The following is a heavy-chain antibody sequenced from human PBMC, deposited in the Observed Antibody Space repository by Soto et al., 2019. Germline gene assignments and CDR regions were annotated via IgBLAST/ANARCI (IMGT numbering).Heavy chain of an antibody. CDR3: ARFETGIAARPGGYYYYYYMDV. D-gene: IGHD6-6*01. Sequence: ASVKVSCKASGYTFTSYDINWVRQATGQGLEWMGWMNPNSGNTGYAQKFQGRVTMTRNTSISTAYMELSSLRSEDTAVYYCARFETGIAARPGGYYYYYYMDVWGKGTTVTVSS. CDR1: GYTFTSYD. CDR2: MNPNSGNT. V-gene: IGHV1-8*01. J-gene: IGHJ6*03.